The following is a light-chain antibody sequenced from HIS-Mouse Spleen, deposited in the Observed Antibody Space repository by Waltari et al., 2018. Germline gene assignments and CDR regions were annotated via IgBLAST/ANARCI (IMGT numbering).Light chain of an antibody. Sequence: QSVLTQPPSASGTPGQRVTISCSGRSPNIGSNHVNWYHPLPGTAPKLRIYRNNQRPSGVPDRFSGSKSGTSASLAISGLQSEDEADYYCAAWDDSLNGNWVFGGGTKLTVL. J-gene: IGLJ3*02. CDR3: AAWDDSLNGNWV. CDR2: RNN. V-gene: IGLV1-44*01. CDR1: SPNIGSNH.